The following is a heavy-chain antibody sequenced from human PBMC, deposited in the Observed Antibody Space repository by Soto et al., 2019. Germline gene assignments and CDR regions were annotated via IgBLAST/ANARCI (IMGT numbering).Heavy chain of an antibody. Sequence: EVQLLDSGGGLVQPGGSRGLSCAASGFTFSSYAMSWVRQAPGKGLEWVSGISSSGGTTYYADSVKGRFTISRDNSKNTLYLQMNSLRAEDTAVYYCAKDMRSSRYWYFDLWGRGTLVTVSS. CDR2: ISSSGGTT. CDR1: GFTFSSYA. D-gene: IGHD3-16*01. J-gene: IGHJ2*01. V-gene: IGHV3-23*01. CDR3: AKDMRSSRYWYFDL.